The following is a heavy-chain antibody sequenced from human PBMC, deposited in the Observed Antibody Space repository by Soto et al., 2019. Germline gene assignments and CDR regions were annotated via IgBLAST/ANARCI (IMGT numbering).Heavy chain of an antibody. CDR2: ISGSGGST. CDR3: AKDSYLVAVAGSFDY. V-gene: IGHV3-23*01. J-gene: IGHJ4*02. D-gene: IGHD6-19*01. CDR1: VFTVSSDA. Sequence: PRRSLRLSCSASVFTVSSDAMSWVRQAPGKGLEWVSAISGSGGSTYYADSVKGRFTISRDNSKNTLYLQMNSLRAEDTAVYYCAKDSYLVAVAGSFDYWGQGTLVTV.